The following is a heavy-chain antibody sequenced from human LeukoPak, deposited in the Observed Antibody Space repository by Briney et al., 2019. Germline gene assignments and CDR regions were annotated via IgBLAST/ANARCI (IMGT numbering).Heavy chain of an antibody. D-gene: IGHD2/OR15-2a*01. CDR1: GGSFSGYY. Sequence: KASETLSLTCAVYGGSFSGYYWSWIRQPPGEGLEWIGEINHSGSTNYNPSLKSRVTISVDTSKNQFSLKLSSVTAADTAVYYCARHPEYYADHGYFDYWGQGTLVTVSS. V-gene: IGHV4-34*01. J-gene: IGHJ4*02. CDR3: ARHPEYYADHGYFDY. CDR2: INHSGST.